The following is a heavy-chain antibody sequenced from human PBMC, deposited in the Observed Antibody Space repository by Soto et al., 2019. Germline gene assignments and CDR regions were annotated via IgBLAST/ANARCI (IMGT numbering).Heavy chain of an antibody. Sequence: ASVKVSCKASGYTFTSYGISWVRQAPGQGLEWMGWVSAYNGNTNYAQKLQGRVTMTTDTSTSTAYMELRSPRSDDTAVYYCAVQEADSSSYWGQGTLVTVSS. J-gene: IGHJ4*02. D-gene: IGHD6-13*01. V-gene: IGHV1-18*01. CDR3: AVQEADSSSY. CDR1: GYTFTSYG. CDR2: VSAYNGNT.